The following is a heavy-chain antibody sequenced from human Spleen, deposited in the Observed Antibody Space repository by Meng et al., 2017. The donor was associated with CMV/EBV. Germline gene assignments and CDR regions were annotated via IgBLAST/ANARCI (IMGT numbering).Heavy chain of an antibody. J-gene: IGHJ4*02. CDR2: IKSKTDGGTT. D-gene: IGHD3-3*01. V-gene: IGHV3-15*01. CDR3: TTEGGYYDFWSGYYTGQDKLDY. Sequence: MSWVRQAPGKVLEWVGRIKSKTDGGTTDYAAPVKGRFTISRDDSKNTLYLQMNSLKTEDTAVYYCTTEGGYYDFWSGYYTGQDKLDYWGQGTLVTVSS.